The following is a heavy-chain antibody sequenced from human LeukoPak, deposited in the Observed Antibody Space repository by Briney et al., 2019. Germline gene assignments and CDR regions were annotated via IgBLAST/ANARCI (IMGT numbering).Heavy chain of an antibody. V-gene: IGHV1-46*01. CDR1: GYTFTIYY. Sequence: GASVKVSCKASGYTFTIYYMHWVRQAPGQGLEWMGIINPSGGSTSYAQKFQGRVTMTRDTSTSTVYMELSSLRSEDTAVYYCATPGERYSYPYYYYYMDVWGKGTTVTVSS. CDR2: INPSGGST. D-gene: IGHD5-18*01. J-gene: IGHJ6*03. CDR3: ATPGERYSYPYYYYYMDV.